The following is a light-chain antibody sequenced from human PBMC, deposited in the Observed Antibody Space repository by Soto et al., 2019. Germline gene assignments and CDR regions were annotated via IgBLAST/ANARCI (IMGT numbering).Light chain of an antibody. CDR1: SSDVGGYDY. Sequence: QSALTQPASVSGSPGQSITISCTGTSSDVGGYDYVSWYQQHPGKVPKPVIYEVVNRPSGVSNRFSGSKSGNSASLTISGLQAEDEADYYCGSYANSNTYVFGTGTKGTVL. CDR3: GSYANSNTYV. J-gene: IGLJ1*01. V-gene: IGLV2-14*01. CDR2: EVV.